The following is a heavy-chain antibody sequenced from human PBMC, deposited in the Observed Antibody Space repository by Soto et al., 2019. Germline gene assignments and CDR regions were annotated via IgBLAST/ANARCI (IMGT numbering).Heavy chain of an antibody. Sequence: QVQLVQSGAEVKKPGASVKVSCKASGYTFTSYGISWVRQAPGQGLEWMGWISAYNGNTNYAQKLQGRVTMTTDTSTSTAYMELRSLRSDDTAVYYCARTVGNYYDSSGYYYLGYYFDYCGQGTLVTVSS. D-gene: IGHD3-22*01. J-gene: IGHJ4*02. V-gene: IGHV1-18*01. CDR2: ISAYNGNT. CDR1: GYTFTSYG. CDR3: ARTVGNYYDSSGYYYLGYYFDY.